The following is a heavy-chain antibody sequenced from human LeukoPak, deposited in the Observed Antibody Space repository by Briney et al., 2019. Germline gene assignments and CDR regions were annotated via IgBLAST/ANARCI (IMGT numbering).Heavy chain of an antibody. Sequence: PGRSLRLACAASGFTFSSYAMHRVRHAPGKGLEWVAVISYDGSNKYYADSVKGRFTISRDNAKNSVYLQMNSLRAEDTAVYYCARDRGLGYCSIGSCWDYYGMDVWGQGTTVTVSS. CDR2: ISYDGSNK. J-gene: IGHJ6*02. CDR1: GFTFSSYA. D-gene: IGHD2-15*01. V-gene: IGHV3-30-3*01. CDR3: ARDRGLGYCSIGSCWDYYGMDV.